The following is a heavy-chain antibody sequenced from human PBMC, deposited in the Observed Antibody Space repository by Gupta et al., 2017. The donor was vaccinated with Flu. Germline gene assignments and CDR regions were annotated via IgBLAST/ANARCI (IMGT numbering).Heavy chain of an antibody. J-gene: IGHJ4*02. CDR3: ARGRLQNDH. V-gene: IGHV3-11*05. D-gene: IGHD5-24*01. Sequence: QVQLVESGGGLVKPGGSLRLSCAASGFTFSDYYMSWIRQAPGKGLEWVSYIVGSSTYTNYADSVKGRFTISRDNAKNSLYLQMNSLRADDTAVYYCARGRLQNDHWGQGTLVTVSS. CDR1: GFTFSDYY. CDR2: IVGSSTYT.